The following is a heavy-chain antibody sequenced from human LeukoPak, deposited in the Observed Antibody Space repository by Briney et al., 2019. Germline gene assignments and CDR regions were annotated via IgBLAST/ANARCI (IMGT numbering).Heavy chain of an antibody. CDR3: ARDYSNYAPPSADYYYYGMDV. CDR2: INHSGST. J-gene: IGHJ6*02. CDR1: GFTFSSYS. V-gene: IGHV4-34*01. Sequence: GSLRLSCAASGFTFSSYSMNWIRQPPGKGLEWIGEINHSGSTNYNPSLKSRVTISVDTSKNQFSLKLSSVTAADTAVYYCARDYSNYAPPSADYYYYGMDVWGQGTTVTVSS. D-gene: IGHD4-11*01.